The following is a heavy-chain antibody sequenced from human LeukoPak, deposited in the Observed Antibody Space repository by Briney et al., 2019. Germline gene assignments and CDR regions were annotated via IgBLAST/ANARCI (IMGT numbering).Heavy chain of an antibody. D-gene: IGHD2-21*02. CDR1: GGSISSYY. V-gene: IGHV4-4*07. Sequence: SETLSLTCTVSGGSISSYYWSWIRQPAGKGLEWIGRIYTSGSTNYNPSLKSRVTMSVDTSKNQFSLKLSSVTAADTAVYSCASLAYCGGDCYSDAFDIWGQGKLVTVSS. J-gene: IGHJ3*02. CDR2: IYTSGST. CDR3: ASLAYCGGDCYSDAFDI.